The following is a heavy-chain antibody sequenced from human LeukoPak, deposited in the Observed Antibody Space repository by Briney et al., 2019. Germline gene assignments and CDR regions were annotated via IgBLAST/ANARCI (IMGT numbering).Heavy chain of an antibody. V-gene: IGHV3-23*01. CDR2: IGGSGGDT. Sequence: GGSLRLSCAASGFSFNNYAMSWVRQAPGKGLEWLSAIGGSGGDTYYADSVKGRFTISRDNSKNTLFLQMNSLRAEDTAVYYCAKSFGPGSFFDYWGQGTLVTVSS. J-gene: IGHJ4*02. CDR1: GFSFNNYA. CDR3: AKSFGPGSFFDY. D-gene: IGHD3-10*01.